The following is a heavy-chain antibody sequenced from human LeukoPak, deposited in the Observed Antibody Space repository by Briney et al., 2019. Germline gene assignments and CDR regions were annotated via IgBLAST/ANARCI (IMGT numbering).Heavy chain of an antibody. Sequence: GGSLRLSCVASGFTFSSYAMSWVRQAPGKGLEWVSGISGSGGSTYYADSVKGRFTISRDNSKNTLYLQMNSLRAEDTAVYYCAKDLITIFGVVNYFDYWGQGTLVTVSS. CDR3: AKDLITIFGVVNYFDY. J-gene: IGHJ4*02. V-gene: IGHV3-23*01. CDR1: GFTFSSYA. D-gene: IGHD3-3*01. CDR2: ISGSGGST.